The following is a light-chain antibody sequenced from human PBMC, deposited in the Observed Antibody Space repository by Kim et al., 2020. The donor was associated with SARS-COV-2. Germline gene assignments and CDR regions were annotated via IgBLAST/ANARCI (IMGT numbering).Light chain of an antibody. CDR1: QGIANA. V-gene: IGKV1-9*01. CDR2: PTF. J-gene: IGKJ2*01. Sequence: SASLGDSLACTLRCSQGIANALAWYQQQPGKAPTLLIYPTFTLQTGVPSRFSGSGSVTDFTLTISSLQPEDFATYYCQQLDDYPRTFGQGTKLEI. CDR3: QQLDDYPRT.